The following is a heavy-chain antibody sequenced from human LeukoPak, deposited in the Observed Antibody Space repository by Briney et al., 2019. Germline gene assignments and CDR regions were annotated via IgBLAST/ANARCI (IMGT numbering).Heavy chain of an antibody. D-gene: IGHD7-27*01. V-gene: IGHV1-46*01. J-gene: IGHJ4*02. CDR3: ARESPGDFDF. CDR2: INPSGGST. Sequence: GASVKVSCKASGYTFTSYYMHWVRQAPGQGLEWMGIINPSGGSTIYAQKFQGRVTMTRDTSTTTVNMELSSLRSEDTAVYYCARESPGDFDFWGQGTLVTVSS. CDR1: GYTFTSYY.